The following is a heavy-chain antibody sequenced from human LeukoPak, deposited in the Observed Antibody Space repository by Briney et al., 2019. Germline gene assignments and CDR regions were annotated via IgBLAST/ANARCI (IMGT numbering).Heavy chain of an antibody. Sequence: GGSLRLSCAASGFTFSSNAMSWVRQAPGKGLEWVSAISDSGGSTYYADSVKGRFTISRDNSKNTLYLQMNSLRAEDTAVYYCAKLIAVAGTEDYWGQGTLVTVSS. J-gene: IGHJ4*02. CDR3: AKLIAVAGTEDY. CDR1: GFTFSSNA. D-gene: IGHD6-19*01. CDR2: ISDSGGST. V-gene: IGHV3-23*01.